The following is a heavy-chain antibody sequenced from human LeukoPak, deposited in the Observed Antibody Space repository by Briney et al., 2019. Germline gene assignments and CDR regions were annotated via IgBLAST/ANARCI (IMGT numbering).Heavy chain of an antibody. CDR2: ISGSGGST. J-gene: IGHJ3*02. CDR1: EFTFSSYA. D-gene: IGHD3-22*01. Sequence: PGGSLRLSCAASEFTFSSYAMSWVRQAPGKGLEWVSAISGSGGSTYYADYVKGRFTISRDNSKNTLYLQMNSLRAEDTAVYYCAKDLYYYDSSGYFPTHDAFDIWGQGTMVTVSS. CDR3: AKDLYYYDSSGYFPTHDAFDI. V-gene: IGHV3-23*01.